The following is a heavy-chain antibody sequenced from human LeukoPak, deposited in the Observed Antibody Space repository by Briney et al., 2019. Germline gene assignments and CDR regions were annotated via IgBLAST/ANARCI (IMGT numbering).Heavy chain of an antibody. Sequence: SETLSVTCTVSGGSISSYYWSWIRQPPGKGLEWIGYIYYSGSTNYNPSLKSRVTISVDTSKNQFSLKLSSVTAADTAVYYCARIAAFGEGDYWGQGTLVTVSS. J-gene: IGHJ4*02. V-gene: IGHV4-59*01. D-gene: IGHD3-10*01. CDR2: IYYSGST. CDR3: ARIAAFGEGDY. CDR1: GGSISSYY.